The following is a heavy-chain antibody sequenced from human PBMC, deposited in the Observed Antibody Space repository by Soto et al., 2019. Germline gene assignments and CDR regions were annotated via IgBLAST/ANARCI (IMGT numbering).Heavy chain of an antibody. V-gene: IGHV3-23*01. CDR2: ISGSGGST. CDR1: GFTFSSYA. J-gene: IGHJ4*02. D-gene: IGHD2-8*02. CDR3: AKDRVWSSYFDY. Sequence: VGSLRLSCAASGFTFSSYAMSWVRQAPGKGLEWVSAISGSGGSTYYADSVKGRFTISRDNSKNTLYLQMNSLRVEDTAVYYCAKDRVWSSYFDYWGQGTLVTVSS.